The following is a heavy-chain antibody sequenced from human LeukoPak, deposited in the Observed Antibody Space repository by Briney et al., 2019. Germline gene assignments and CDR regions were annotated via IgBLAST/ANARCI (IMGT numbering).Heavy chain of an antibody. V-gene: IGHV3-33*01. J-gene: IGHJ4*02. Sequence: GGSLRLSCEASGFIFSHYDMHWVRQAPDKGLDWVAVIYHAGTIYAESVKGRFIISRDDSRNTLYLQMNSLKIEDTAVYFCARGALQARPDYWGQGTLITVSS. CDR3: ARGALQARPDY. CDR2: IYHAGTI. CDR1: GFIFSHYD. D-gene: IGHD6-6*01.